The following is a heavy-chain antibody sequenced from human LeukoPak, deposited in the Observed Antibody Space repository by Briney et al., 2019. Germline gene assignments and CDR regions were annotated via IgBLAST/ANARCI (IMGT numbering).Heavy chain of an antibody. CDR3: ARQGYSDYGMDV. V-gene: IGHV5-51*01. D-gene: IGHD1-1*01. CDR1: GXIFTNSW. CDR2: IYPGDSDT. J-gene: IGHJ6*02. Sequence: GESLKISCKGSGXIFTNSWIAWVRQMPEKGLECMGIIYPGDSDTRYSPSFQGQVTISADKSISTAYLQWSSLKASDTAMYYCARQGYSDYGMDVWGQGTTVTVSS.